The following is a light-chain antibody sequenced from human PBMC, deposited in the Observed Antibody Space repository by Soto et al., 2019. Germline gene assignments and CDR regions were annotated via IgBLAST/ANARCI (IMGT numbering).Light chain of an antibody. CDR3: QQSYSTPQFT. J-gene: IGKJ4*01. CDR1: QSISSY. Sequence: DIQITQSPSSLSSSVLDRFTITCRASQSISSYLNWYQQKPGKAPKLLIDAASSLQSGVPSRFSGSGSGTDFTLTISSLQPEDFATYYCQQSYSTPQFTFGGGTKVDIK. V-gene: IGKV1-39*01. CDR2: AAS.